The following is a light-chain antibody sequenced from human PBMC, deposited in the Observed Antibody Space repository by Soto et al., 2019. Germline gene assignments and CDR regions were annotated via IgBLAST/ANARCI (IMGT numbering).Light chain of an antibody. V-gene: IGLV2-23*01. CDR2: EGS. CDR1: SSDVGSYNL. Sequence: QFALTQPASGSGSPGQSITISCTGTSSDVGSYNLVSWYQQHPGKAPKLMIYEGSKRPSGVSNRFSGSKSGNTASLTISGLQAEDEADYYCCSYAGSSTFVFGTGTKLTVL. J-gene: IGLJ1*01. CDR3: CSYAGSSTFV.